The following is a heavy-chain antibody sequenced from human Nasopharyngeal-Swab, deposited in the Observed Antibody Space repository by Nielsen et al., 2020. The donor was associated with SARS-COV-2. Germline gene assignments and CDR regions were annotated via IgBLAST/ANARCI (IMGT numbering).Heavy chain of an antibody. CDR3: ARGGDYVWGSYRNKFDY. V-gene: IGHV4-31*03. CDR1: GGSISSGGYN. D-gene: IGHD3-16*02. Sequence: SETLSLTCTVSGGSISSGGYNWSWIRQHPGKGLEWIGYIYYSGSTYYNPSLKSRLTISVDTSKNQFSLKLSSVTAADTAVYYCARGGDYVWGSYRNKFDYWGQGTLVTVSS. J-gene: IGHJ4*02. CDR2: IYYSGST.